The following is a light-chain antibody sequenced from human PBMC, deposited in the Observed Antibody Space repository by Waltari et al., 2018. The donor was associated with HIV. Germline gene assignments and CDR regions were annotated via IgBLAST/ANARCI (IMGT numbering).Light chain of an antibody. CDR1: QSVGNS. CDR2: GAS. Sequence: EIVLTQSPGSLSVSPGERATLSCRASQSVGNSLAWYQHKPGQAPRRLIYGASTRAAGIPPRFSGSGSGTQFTLTISRLQSEDFAGYYCQHYDNWPPWTFGQGTKVEIK. V-gene: IGKV3-15*01. J-gene: IGKJ1*01. CDR3: QHYDNWPPWT.